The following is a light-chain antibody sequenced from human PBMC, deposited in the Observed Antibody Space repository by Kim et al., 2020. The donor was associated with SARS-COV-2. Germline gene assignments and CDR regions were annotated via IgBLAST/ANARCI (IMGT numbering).Light chain of an antibody. J-gene: IGLJ2*01. Sequence: GQWITISCTGTSSDVGGYNYVSWYQQHPGKAPKLMIYDVNNRPSGVSNRFSGSKSGNTASLTISGLQAEDEADYYCSSYTSRTTVVFGGGTQLTVL. CDR3: SSYTSRTTVV. CDR2: DVN. CDR1: SSDVGGYNY. V-gene: IGLV2-14*03.